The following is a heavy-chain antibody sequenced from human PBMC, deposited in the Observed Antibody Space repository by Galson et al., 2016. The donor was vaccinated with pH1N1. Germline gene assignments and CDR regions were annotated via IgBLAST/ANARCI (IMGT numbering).Heavy chain of an antibody. D-gene: IGHD1-26*01. J-gene: IGHJ6*03. CDR2: IIPIFGAA. Sequence: SVKVSCKASGGTFSNSAISWVRQAPGQGLEWMGGIIPIFGAATYSQKFQGRVTITVGTSTSTAYMELSSLRSEDTAVYYCASPPPSSGHLNYYYYMDVWGKGTTVTVSS. CDR3: ASPPPSSGHLNYYYYMDV. CDR1: GGTFSNSA. V-gene: IGHV1-69*06.